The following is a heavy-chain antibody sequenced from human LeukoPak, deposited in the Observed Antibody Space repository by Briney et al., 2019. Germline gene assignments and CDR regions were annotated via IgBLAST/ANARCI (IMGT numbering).Heavy chain of an antibody. J-gene: IGHJ5*02. Sequence: SETLSLTCTVSGGSISSGDYYWSWIRQPPGKGLEWIGYIYYSGSTYYNPSLKSRVTISVDTSKNQFSLKLSSVTAADTAVYYCARFRYELGYCSGGSCFDPWGQGTLVTVSS. CDR2: IYYSGST. CDR1: GGSISSGDYY. CDR3: ARFRYELGYCSGGSCFDP. V-gene: IGHV4-30-4*01. D-gene: IGHD2-15*01.